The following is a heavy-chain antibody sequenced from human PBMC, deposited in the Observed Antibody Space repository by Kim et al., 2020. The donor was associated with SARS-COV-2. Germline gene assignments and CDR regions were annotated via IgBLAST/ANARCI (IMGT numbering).Heavy chain of an antibody. Sequence: ASVKVSCKASGYTFTTYTIYWVRQAPGQGLEWMGWISAGNGDTKYSDNFQDRVTITCDTSATTVYMDVRNLRSEDTAVYYCARVVRGPWRFDPWGQGTLV. J-gene: IGHJ5*02. CDR1: GYTFTTYT. CDR3: ARVVRGPWRFDP. V-gene: IGHV1-3*01. D-gene: IGHD3-10*01. CDR2: ISAGNGDT.